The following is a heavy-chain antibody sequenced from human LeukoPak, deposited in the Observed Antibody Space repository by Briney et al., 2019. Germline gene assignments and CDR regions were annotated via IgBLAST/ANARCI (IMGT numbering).Heavy chain of an antibody. V-gene: IGHV3-23*01. Sequence: GGSLRLSCAASGFTFSNYGMSWVRQTPGKGLEWVSSIGGSGRSTYYADSVKGRLTISRDNSKNTLYLQMNSLRAEDTAIYYCAKIISAGGIDYWGQGTQVTVSS. J-gene: IGHJ4*02. CDR2: IGGSGRST. D-gene: IGHD6-13*01. CDR1: GFTFSNYG. CDR3: AKIISAGGIDY.